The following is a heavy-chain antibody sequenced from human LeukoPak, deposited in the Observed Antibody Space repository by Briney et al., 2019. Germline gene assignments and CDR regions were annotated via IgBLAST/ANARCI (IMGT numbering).Heavy chain of an antibody. V-gene: IGHV4-59*08. J-gene: IGHJ4*02. Sequence: PSETLSLTCTVSGGSISSYYWSWIRQPPGKGLEWIGYIYYSGSTNYNPSLKSRVTISVDTSKNQFSLKLSSVTAADTAVYYCARGPKDSSGYQFDYWGQGTLVTVSS. CDR1: GGSISSYY. CDR2: IYYSGST. D-gene: IGHD3-22*01. CDR3: ARGPKDSSGYQFDY.